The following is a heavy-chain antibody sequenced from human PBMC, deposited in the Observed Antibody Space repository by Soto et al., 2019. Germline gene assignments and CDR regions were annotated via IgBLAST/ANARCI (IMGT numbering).Heavy chain of an antibody. CDR3: AKTHTRPNWFDP. CDR1: GGSISSGGYY. CDR2: IYYSGST. J-gene: IGHJ5*02. Sequence: PSETLSLTCTVSGGSISSGGYYWSWIRQHPGKGLEWIGYIYYSGSTYYNPSLKSRVTISVDTSKNQFSLKLSSVTAEDTAVYYCAKTHTRPNWFDPWGQGTLVTVSS. D-gene: IGHD3-3*01. V-gene: IGHV4-31*03.